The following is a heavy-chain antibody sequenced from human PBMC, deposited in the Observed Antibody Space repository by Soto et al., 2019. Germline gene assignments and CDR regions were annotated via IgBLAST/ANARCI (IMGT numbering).Heavy chain of an antibody. CDR1: GGSISSYY. CDR2: IYYSGST. D-gene: IGHD3-22*01. CDR3: ARECYSSGYYYACH. V-gene: IGHV4-59*12. Sequence: SETLSLTCTVSGGSISSYYWSWIRQPPGKGLEWIGYIYYSGSTNYNPSLKSRVTISVDTSKNQFSLKLSSVTAADTAVYYCARECYSSGYYYACHWGQGTLVTVSS. J-gene: IGHJ4*02.